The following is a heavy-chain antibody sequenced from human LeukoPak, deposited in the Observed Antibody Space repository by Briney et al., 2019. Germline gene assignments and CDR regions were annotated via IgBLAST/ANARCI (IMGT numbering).Heavy chain of an antibody. J-gene: IGHJ4*02. Sequence: SETLSLTCAVYGGSFSGYYWSWIRQPPGKGLEWIGEINHSGSTNYNPSLKSRVTISVDTSKNRFSLKLSSVTAADTAVYYCARHDYYDSSGRGDFDYWGQGTLVTVSS. D-gene: IGHD3-22*01. V-gene: IGHV4-34*01. CDR2: INHSGST. CDR1: GGSFSGYY. CDR3: ARHDYYDSSGRGDFDY.